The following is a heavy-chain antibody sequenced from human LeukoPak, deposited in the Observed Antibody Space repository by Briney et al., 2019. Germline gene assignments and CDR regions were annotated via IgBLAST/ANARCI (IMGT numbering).Heavy chain of an antibody. CDR2: VSSRSSGSTK. D-gene: IGHD6-19*01. V-gene: IGHV3-11*01. CDR3: AKDNRRHYTSGPNPDSLH. J-gene: IGHJ4*02. CDR1: GFIFSDYY. Sequence: GGSLRLSCAATGFIFSDYYMSWIRQAPGKGLEWISYVSSRSSGSTKYYADSVKGRFSISRDNAKNSLYLQMNSLRVEDTAFYYCAKDNRRHYTSGPNPDSLHWGQGALVTVSS.